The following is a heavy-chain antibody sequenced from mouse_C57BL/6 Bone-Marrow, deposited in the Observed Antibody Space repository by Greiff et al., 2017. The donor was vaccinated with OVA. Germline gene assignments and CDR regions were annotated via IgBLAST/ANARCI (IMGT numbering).Heavy chain of an antibody. CDR1: GFTFSDYG. J-gene: IGHJ4*01. D-gene: IGHD2-4*01. CDR2: ISSGSSTI. CDR3: AKIYYDSSYYAMDY. Sequence: EVKLMESGGGLVKPGGSLKLSCAASGFTFSDYGMHWVRQAPEKGLEWVAYISSGSSTIYYADTVKGRFTISRDNAKNTLFLQMTSLRSEDTAMYYCAKIYYDSSYYAMDYWGQGTSVTVSS. V-gene: IGHV5-17*01.